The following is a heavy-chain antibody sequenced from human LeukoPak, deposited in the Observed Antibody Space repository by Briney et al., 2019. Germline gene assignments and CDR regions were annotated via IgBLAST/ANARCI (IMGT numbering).Heavy chain of an antibody. V-gene: IGHV1-8*03. D-gene: IGHD2-2*01. CDR3: ARGVDFYCSSTSCYLSNWFDP. CDR1: GYTFTSYD. Sequence: AASVKVSFKASGYTFTSYDINWVRQATGQGLEWMGWMNPNSGNTGYAQKFQGRVTITRNTSISTAYMELSSLRSEDTAVYYCARGVDFYCSSTSCYLSNWFDPWGQGTLVTVSS. J-gene: IGHJ5*02. CDR2: MNPNSGNT.